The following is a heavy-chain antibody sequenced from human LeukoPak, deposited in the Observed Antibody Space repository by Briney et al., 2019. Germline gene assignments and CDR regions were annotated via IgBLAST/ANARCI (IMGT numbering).Heavy chain of an antibody. CDR3: ASHDSPNLYFDL. J-gene: IGHJ2*01. CDR2: IYTSGST. CDR1: GGSISSYY. V-gene: IGHV4-4*07. D-gene: IGHD2-15*01. Sequence: PSETLSLTCTVSGGSISSYYWGWIRQPAGKGLEWIGRIYTSGSTNYNPSLKSRVTMSVDTSKNQFSLKLSSVTAADTAVYYCASHDSPNLYFDLWGRGTLVTVSS.